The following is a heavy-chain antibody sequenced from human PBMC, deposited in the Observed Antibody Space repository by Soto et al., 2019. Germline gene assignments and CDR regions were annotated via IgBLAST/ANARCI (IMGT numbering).Heavy chain of an antibody. Sequence: GESLKISCKGSGYSFTSYWIGWVRQMPGKGLEWMGIIYPGDSDTRYSPSFQGQVTISADKSISTAYLQRSSLKASDTAMYYCARHGIKAGGATPAYYYYYYGMDVWGQGTTVTVS. J-gene: IGHJ6*02. V-gene: IGHV5-51*01. CDR2: IYPGDSDT. CDR3: ARHGIKAGGATPAYYYYYYGMDV. D-gene: IGHD1-26*01. CDR1: GYSFTSYW.